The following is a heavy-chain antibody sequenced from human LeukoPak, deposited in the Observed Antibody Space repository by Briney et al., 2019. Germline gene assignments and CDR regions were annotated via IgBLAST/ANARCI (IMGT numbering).Heavy chain of an antibody. D-gene: IGHD6-19*01. J-gene: IGHJ4*02. V-gene: IGHV3-30*04. CDR1: GFTFSSYA. Sequence: PGGSLRLSCAASGFTFSSYAMHGVRQAPGKGGEGGAVISYDGSNKYYADSVKGRFTISRDNSKNTLYLQMNSLRAEDTAVYYCARDDQPSSGWYAFDYWGQGTLVTVSS. CDR3: ARDDQPSSGWYAFDY. CDR2: ISYDGSNK.